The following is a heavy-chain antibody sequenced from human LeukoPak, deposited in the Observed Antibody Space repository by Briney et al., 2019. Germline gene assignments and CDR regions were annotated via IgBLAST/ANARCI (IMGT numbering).Heavy chain of an antibody. CDR1: GGSISSYY. D-gene: IGHD3-10*01. CDR3: ARGEYYYGSGSLNWFDP. Sequence: SETLSLTCTVSGGSISSYYWSWIRQPAGKGLEWIGRIYTSGSTNYNPSLKSRVSISVDTSKNQFSLKLSSVTAADTAVYYCARGEYYYGSGSLNWFDPWGQGTLVTVSS. V-gene: IGHV4-4*07. J-gene: IGHJ5*02. CDR2: IYTSGST.